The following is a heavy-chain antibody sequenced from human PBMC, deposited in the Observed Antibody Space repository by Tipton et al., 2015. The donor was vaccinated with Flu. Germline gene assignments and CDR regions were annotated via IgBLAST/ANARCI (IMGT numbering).Heavy chain of an antibody. CDR3: ARVTLGYHGNYWGLGAMDV. J-gene: IGHJ6*02. D-gene: IGHD1-26*01. Sequence: TLSLTCTVSGSSISSYYWSWIRQPPGKGLEWIGYIYYSGGTNYNPSLKSRVTMSVDTSKNQFSLRLTSVTAADTAVYYCARVTLGYHGNYWGLGAMDVWGLGTTVTVSS. V-gene: IGHV4-59*08. CDR2: IYYSGGT. CDR1: GSSISSYY.